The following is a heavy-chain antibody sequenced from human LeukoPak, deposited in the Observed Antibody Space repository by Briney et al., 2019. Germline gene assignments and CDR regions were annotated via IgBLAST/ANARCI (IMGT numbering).Heavy chain of an antibody. D-gene: IGHD1-1*01. V-gene: IGHV4-39*06. CDR1: GGSISSSSYY. CDR2: IYYSGST. Sequence: SETLSLTCTVSGGSISSSSYYWGWIRQPPGKGLEWIGSIYYSGSTYYNPSLKSRVTISVDTSKNQFTLKLSSVTAADTAVYYCARDLEVAHWYFDLWGRGTLVTVSS. J-gene: IGHJ2*01. CDR3: ARDLEVAHWYFDL.